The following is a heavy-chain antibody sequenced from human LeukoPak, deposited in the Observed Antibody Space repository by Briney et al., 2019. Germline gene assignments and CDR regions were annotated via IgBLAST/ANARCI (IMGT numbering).Heavy chain of an antibody. CDR1: GGSSSGYY. J-gene: IGHJ5*02. CDR2: INHSGST. Sequence: NSSETLSLTCAVYGGSSSGYYWTWIRQPPGKGLEWIGEINHSGSTNYNPSLKSRVTISVDTSKNQFSLKLSSVPAADTAVYYCARNIAVAGSKPNQQNWLDPWGQGTLVTVSS. CDR3: ARNIAVAGSKPNQQNWLDP. V-gene: IGHV4-34*01. D-gene: IGHD6-19*01.